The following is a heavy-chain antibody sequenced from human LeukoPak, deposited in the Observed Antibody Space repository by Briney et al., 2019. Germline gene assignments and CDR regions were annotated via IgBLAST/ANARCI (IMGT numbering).Heavy chain of an antibody. V-gene: IGHV3-48*01. CDR1: GFTFSSFS. CDR2: ISSSSSTI. D-gene: IGHD3-3*01. Sequence: GRSLRLSCAAYGFTFSSFSMNWVRQAPGKGLEWVSYISSSSSTIYYADSEKGRFTISRDNAKNSLYLQMNSLRAEDTAVYYCARGFYDFWSGYPVDYWGQGTLVTVSS. J-gene: IGHJ4*02. CDR3: ARGFYDFWSGYPVDY.